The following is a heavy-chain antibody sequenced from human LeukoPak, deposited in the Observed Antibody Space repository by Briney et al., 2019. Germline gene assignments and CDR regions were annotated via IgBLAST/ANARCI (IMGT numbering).Heavy chain of an antibody. CDR2: IYYSGST. V-gene: IGHV4-59*01. CDR1: GGSISSYY. Sequence: SETLSLTCTVSGGSISSYYWSWIRQPPGKGLEWIGYIYYSGSTNYNPSLKSRVTISVDTSKNQFSLKLSSVTAADTAVYYCARGVEYCSSTSCYPNWFDPWGQGTLVTVSS. J-gene: IGHJ5*02. D-gene: IGHD2-2*01. CDR3: ARGVEYCSSTSCYPNWFDP.